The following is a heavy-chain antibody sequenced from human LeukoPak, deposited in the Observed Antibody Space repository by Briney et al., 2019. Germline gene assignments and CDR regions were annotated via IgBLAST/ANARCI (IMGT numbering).Heavy chain of an antibody. CDR1: GFTFSSYV. V-gene: IGHV3-23*01. CDR3: AKDRHFEGSGSSTWEWDV. D-gene: IGHD3-10*01. CDR2: ISGSGGST. Sequence: GGSLRLSCAASGFTFSSYVMSRVRQAPGKGLEWVSAISGSGGSTYYAVSVKGRFTISRDKSKNTLSLQMNILRAEDTAVYYCAKDRHFEGSGSSTWEWDVWGKGTTVTISS. J-gene: IGHJ6*04.